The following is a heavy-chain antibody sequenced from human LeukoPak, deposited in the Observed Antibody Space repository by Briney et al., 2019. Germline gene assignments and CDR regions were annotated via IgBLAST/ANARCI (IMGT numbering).Heavy chain of an antibody. Sequence: GMSLRLSCAASGFTFSSYGMHWVRQAPGKGLEWVALIWYDGSDEYYEDSVKGRFTISRDNSKNTLYLQMNSLRADDTAVYYCARGNGYSYGYLDYWGQGTLVTVSS. CDR1: GFTFSSYG. D-gene: IGHD5-18*01. CDR2: IWYDGSDE. V-gene: IGHV3-33*01. CDR3: ARGNGYSYGYLDY. J-gene: IGHJ4*02.